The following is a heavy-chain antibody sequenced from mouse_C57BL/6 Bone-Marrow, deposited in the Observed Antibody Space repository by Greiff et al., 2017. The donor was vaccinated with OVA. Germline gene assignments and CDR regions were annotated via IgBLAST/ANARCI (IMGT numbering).Heavy chain of an antibody. Sequence: VQLQQPGAELVRPGTSVKLSCKASGYTFTSYWMHWVKQRPGQGLEWIGVIDPSDSYTNYNQKFKGKATLTVDTSSSTAYMQLSSLTSEDSAVYYFALNWDVDAMDYWGQGTSVTVSS. D-gene: IGHD4-1*01. CDR1: GYTFTSYW. CDR3: ALNWDVDAMDY. CDR2: IDPSDSYT. V-gene: IGHV1-59*01. J-gene: IGHJ4*01.